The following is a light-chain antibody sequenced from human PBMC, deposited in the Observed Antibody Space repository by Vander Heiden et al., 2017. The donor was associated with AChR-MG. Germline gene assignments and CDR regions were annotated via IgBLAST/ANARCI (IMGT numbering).Light chain of an antibody. Sequence: QSVLTQPPSVSGAPGQRVTISCTGTSSNIGAAYDVHWYQHLPGTAPKLLIYGNSNRPSGVPDRFFASKSDTSASLAVTGLHPDDEAVYYCQSYDVSLSAAVFGGGTKLT. V-gene: IGLV1-40*01. CDR2: GNS. J-gene: IGLJ2*01. CDR3: QSYDVSLSAAV. CDR1: SSNIGAAYD.